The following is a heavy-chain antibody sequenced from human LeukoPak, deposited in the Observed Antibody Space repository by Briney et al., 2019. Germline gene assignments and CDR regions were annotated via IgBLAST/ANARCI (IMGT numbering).Heavy chain of an antibody. D-gene: IGHD6-13*01. Sequence: PGGSLRLSCAASGFTFDDYAMHWVRPAPGKGLEWVSGISWNSGSIGYADSVKGRFTISRDNAKNSLYLQMNSLRAEDTALYYCAKDPTGYSSSWYGGGYFDYWGQGTLVTVSS. V-gene: IGHV3-9*01. J-gene: IGHJ4*02. CDR3: AKDPTGYSSSWYGGGYFDY. CDR1: GFTFDDYA. CDR2: ISWNSGSI.